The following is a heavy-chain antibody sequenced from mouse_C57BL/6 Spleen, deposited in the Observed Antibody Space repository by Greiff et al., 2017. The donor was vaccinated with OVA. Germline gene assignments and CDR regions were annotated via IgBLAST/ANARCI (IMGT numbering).Heavy chain of an antibody. D-gene: IGHD2-3*01. V-gene: IGHV1-59*01. Sequence: QVQLQQSGAELVRPGTSVKLSCKASGYTFTSYWMHWVKQRPGQGLEWIGVIDPSDSYTNYNQKFKGKATLTVDTSSSTAYMQLSSLTSEDSAVYYCARGDGYPFAYWGQGTLVTVSA. J-gene: IGHJ3*01. CDR3: ARGDGYPFAY. CDR1: GYTFTSYW. CDR2: IDPSDSYT.